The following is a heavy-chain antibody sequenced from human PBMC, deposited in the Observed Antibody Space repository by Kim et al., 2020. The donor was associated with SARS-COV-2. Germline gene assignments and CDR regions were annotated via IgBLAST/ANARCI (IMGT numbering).Heavy chain of an antibody. CDR2: ISSSSSYI. V-gene: IGHV3-21*01. CDR1: GFTFSSYS. D-gene: IGHD3-9*01. Sequence: GGSLRLSCAASGFTFSSYSMNWVHQAPGKGLEWVSSISSSSSYIYYADSVKGRFTISRDNAKNSLYLQMNSLRAEDTAVYYCARGALIDYDILTGYYVSPYFDYWGQGTLVTVSS. J-gene: IGHJ4*02. CDR3: ARGALIDYDILTGYYVSPYFDY.